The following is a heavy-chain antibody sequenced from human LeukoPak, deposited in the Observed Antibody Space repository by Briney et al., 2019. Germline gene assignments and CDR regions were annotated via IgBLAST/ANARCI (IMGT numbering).Heavy chain of an antibody. Sequence: PSETLSLTCTASGGSISSSSYYWGWIRQPPGKGLEWIGSIYYSGSTYYNPSLKSRVTISVDTSKNQFSLKLSSVTAADTAVYYCARGIKRDVVVVAATRWFDPWGQGTLVTVSS. V-gene: IGHV4-39*01. J-gene: IGHJ5*02. CDR1: GGSISSSSYY. CDR3: ARGIKRDVVVVAATRWFDP. D-gene: IGHD2-15*01. CDR2: IYYSGST.